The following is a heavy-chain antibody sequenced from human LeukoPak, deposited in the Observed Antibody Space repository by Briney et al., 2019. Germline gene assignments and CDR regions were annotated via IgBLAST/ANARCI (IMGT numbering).Heavy chain of an antibody. J-gene: IGHJ4*02. D-gene: IGHD5-12*01. CDR2: ISWNSGSI. CDR3: ARDTHSGYDYFDY. Sequence: GGSLRLSCAASGVAVSDNYMSWVRQAPGKGLEWVSGISWNSGSIGYADSVKGRFTISRDNAKNSLYLQMNSLRAEDTAVYYCARDTHSGYDYFDYWGQGTLVTVSS. V-gene: IGHV3-9*01. CDR1: GVAVSDNY.